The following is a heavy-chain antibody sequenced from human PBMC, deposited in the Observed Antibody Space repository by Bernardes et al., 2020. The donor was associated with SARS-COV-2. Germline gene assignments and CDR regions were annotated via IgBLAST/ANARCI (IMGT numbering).Heavy chain of an antibody. V-gene: IGHV1-8*01. CDR1: GFNFASYE. CDR2: VNSTSGST. J-gene: IGHJ4*02. Sequence: ASVKASCKASGFNFASYEISWVRQDSGQGLEWMGRVNSTSGSTGYAQKFQGRVTMTRDTSISSAYMELTGLTSEDAAVYFCARSIPLSSGWFHLDYWGPGTVVIVSS. D-gene: IGHD6-19*01. CDR3: ARSIPLSSGWFHLDY.